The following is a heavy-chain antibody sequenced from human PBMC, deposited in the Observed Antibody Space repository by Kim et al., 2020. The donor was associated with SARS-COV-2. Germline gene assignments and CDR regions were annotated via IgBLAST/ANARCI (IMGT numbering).Heavy chain of an antibody. J-gene: IGHJ4*02. CDR1: GGTFSSYA. D-gene: IGHD3-22*01. CDR2: IIPIFGTA. CDR3: ARGPSAGYYDSSGYPFGN. Sequence: SVKVSCKASGGTFSSYAISWVRQAPGQGLEWMGGIIPIFGTANYAQKFQGRVTITADESTSTAYMELSSLRSEDTAVYYCARGPSAGYYDSSGYPFGNWGQGTLVTVSS. V-gene: IGHV1-69*13.